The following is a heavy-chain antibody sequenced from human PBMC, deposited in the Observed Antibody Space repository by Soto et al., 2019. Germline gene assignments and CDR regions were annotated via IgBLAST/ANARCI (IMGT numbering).Heavy chain of an antibody. D-gene: IGHD2-2*01. Sequence: ASVKVSCKASGYTFTSYGSSWVRQAPGQGLEWMGWISAYNGNTNYAQKLQGRVTMTTDTSTSTAYMELRSLRSDDTAVYYCARDGGYCISTSCYSSFDYWGQGTLVTVSS. CDR3: ARDGGYCISTSCYSSFDY. J-gene: IGHJ4*02. CDR1: GYTFTSYG. CDR2: ISAYNGNT. V-gene: IGHV1-18*01.